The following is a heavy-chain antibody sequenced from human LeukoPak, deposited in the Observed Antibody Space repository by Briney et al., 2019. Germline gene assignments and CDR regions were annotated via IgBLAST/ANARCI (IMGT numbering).Heavy chain of an antibody. CDR2: ISSSGST. CDR1: GDSISSGDYY. D-gene: IGHD3-10*01. CDR3: TSARDYYYYYMDV. J-gene: IGHJ6*03. V-gene: IGHV4-61*02. Sequence: SETLSLTCTVSGDSISSGDYYWSWIRQPAGKGLEWIGRISSSGSTNYNPSLKSRVTISVDTSKNQFSLKLSSVTAADTAVYYCTSARDYYYYYMDVWGKGTTVTVSS.